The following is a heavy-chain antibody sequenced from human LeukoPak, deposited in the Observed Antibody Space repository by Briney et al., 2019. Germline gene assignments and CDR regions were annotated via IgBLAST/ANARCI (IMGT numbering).Heavy chain of an antibody. Sequence: GGSLRLSCAASGFTFSTYEMNWFRQAPGKGLEWLSYITGSGSTKYYADSVRGRFTISRDNSKNSLYLQINSLRAEDTAVYYCARLLDISDHWGQGTLVTVSS. CDR1: GFTFSTYE. CDR3: ARLLDISDH. J-gene: IGHJ4*02. D-gene: IGHD3-22*01. CDR2: ITGSGSTK. V-gene: IGHV3-48*03.